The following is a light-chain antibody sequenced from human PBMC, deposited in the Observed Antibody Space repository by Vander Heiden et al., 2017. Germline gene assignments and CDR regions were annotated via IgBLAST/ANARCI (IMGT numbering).Light chain of an antibody. Sequence: EILLPQSPGPLSLSPGERATPSRRDSQSIRYSDLARYQQRPGQAARLRIYEAARRATGSPDRLSGSGSGTDFTLTSSRQEPEDFAVYYCQQNSRSSVTFGQGTRLDIK. V-gene: IGKV3-20*01. J-gene: IGKJ5*01. CDR2: EAA. CDR1: QSIRYSD. CDR3: QQNSRSSVT.